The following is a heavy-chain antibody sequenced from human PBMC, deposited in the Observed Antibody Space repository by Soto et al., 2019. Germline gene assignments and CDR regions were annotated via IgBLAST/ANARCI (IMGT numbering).Heavy chain of an antibody. D-gene: IGHD5-12*01. CDR1: GFTFSSYA. CDR3: AREGYSGYDWGEDYYGMDV. J-gene: IGHJ6*02. CDR2: ISYDGSNK. Sequence: GGSLRLSCAASGFTFSSYAMHWVRQAPGKGLEWVAVISYDGSNKYYADSVKGRFTISRDNSKNTLYLQMSSLRAEDTAEYYCAREGYSGYDWGEDYYGMDVWGQGTTVTVSS. V-gene: IGHV3-30-3*01.